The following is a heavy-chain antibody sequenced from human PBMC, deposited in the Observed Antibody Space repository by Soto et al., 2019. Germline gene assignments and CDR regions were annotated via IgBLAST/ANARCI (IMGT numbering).Heavy chain of an antibody. V-gene: IGHV1-3*01. D-gene: IGHD3-3*01. Sequence: ASVKVSCKASGYTFTSYAMHWVRQAPGQRLEWMGWINAGNGNTKYSQKFQGRVTITRDTSASTAYMELSSLRSEDTAVYYCARVGWDFWRGYYLYGLDVWGQGSTVTVS. CDR2: INAGNGNT. J-gene: IGHJ6*02. CDR1: GYTFTSYA. CDR3: ARVGWDFWRGYYLYGLDV.